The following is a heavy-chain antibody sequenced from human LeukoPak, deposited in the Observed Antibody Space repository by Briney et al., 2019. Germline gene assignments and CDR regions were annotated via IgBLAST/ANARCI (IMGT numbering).Heavy chain of an antibody. Sequence: GASVKVSCKASEYTCTGSYMHWVRQAPGQGLEWVGWINLNSGGTNYAQKFQGRVTMTRDTSISTAYMELSSLRSDDTAVYYCARPSGGSGRWGDNWFDPWGQGTLVTVSS. CDR2: INLNSGGT. CDR1: EYTCTGSY. J-gene: IGHJ5*02. CDR3: ARPSGGSGRWGDNWFDP. V-gene: IGHV1-2*02. D-gene: IGHD3-10*01.